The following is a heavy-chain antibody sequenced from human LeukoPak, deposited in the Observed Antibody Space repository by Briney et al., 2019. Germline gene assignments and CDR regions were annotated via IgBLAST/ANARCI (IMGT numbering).Heavy chain of an antibody. CDR3: ARESSGRLDP. V-gene: IGHV1-18*01. D-gene: IGHD3-10*01. J-gene: IGHJ5*02. Sequence: GASVKVSCKASGYTFTSYGISWVRQAPGQGLEWMGWISAYNGNTNYAQKFQGRVTITTDESTSTAYMELSSLRSEDTAVYYCARESSGRLDPWGQGTLVTVSS. CDR2: ISAYNGNT. CDR1: GYTFTSYG.